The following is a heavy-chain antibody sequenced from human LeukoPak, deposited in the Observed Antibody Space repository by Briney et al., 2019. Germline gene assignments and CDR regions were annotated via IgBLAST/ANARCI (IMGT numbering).Heavy chain of an antibody. J-gene: IGHJ1*01. D-gene: IGHD6-13*01. CDR2: ISAYNGNT. V-gene: IGHV1-18*04. CDR1: GYTFTSYG. CDR3: ARSSMISSSRQKVPRAEYFQH. Sequence: GASVKVSCKASGYTFTSYGISWVRQAPGQGLEWMGWISAYNGNTNYAQKLQGRVTMTTDTSTSTAYMELRSLRSDDTAVYYCARSSMISSSRQKVPRAEYFQHWARAPWSPSPQ.